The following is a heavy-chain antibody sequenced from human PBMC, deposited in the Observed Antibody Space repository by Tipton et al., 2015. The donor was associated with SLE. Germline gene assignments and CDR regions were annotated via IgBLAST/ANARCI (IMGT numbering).Heavy chain of an antibody. CDR1: GGSISSHY. CDR2: IYYSGST. V-gene: IGHV4-59*11. D-gene: IGHD6-13*01. Sequence: TLSLTCTVSGGSISSHYWSWIRQPPGKGLEWIGYIYYSGSTNYNPSLKSRVTISVDTSKNQFSLKLSSVTAADTAVYYCARDPGIAAAPWYFDLWGRGTLVTVSS. CDR3: ARDPGIAAAPWYFDL. J-gene: IGHJ2*01.